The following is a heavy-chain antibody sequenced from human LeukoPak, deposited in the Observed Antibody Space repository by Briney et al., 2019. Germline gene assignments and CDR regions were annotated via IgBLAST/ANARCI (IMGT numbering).Heavy chain of an antibody. CDR2: IYHSGST. V-gene: IGHV4-4*02. J-gene: IGHJ4*02. CDR3: ARRARGMVVTAPFDY. CDR1: GGSISSSNW. D-gene: IGHD2-21*02. Sequence: SGTLSLTCAVSGGSISSSNWWSWVRQPPGQGLEWIGEIYHSGSTNYNPSLKSRVTISVDKSKNQFSLKLSSVTAADTAVYYCARRARGMVVTAPFDYWGQGTLVTVSS.